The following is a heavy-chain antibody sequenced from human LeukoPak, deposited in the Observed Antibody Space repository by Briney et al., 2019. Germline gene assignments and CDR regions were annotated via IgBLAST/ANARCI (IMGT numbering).Heavy chain of an antibody. Sequence: SETLSLTCAVYGGSFSGYYWSWIRQPPGKGLEWIGEINHSGSTNYNPSLKSRVTISVDTSKNQFSLKLSSVTAADTAVYYCARLQCSGGSCYQFDPWGQGTLVTVSS. J-gene: IGHJ5*02. CDR1: GGSFSGYY. V-gene: IGHV4-34*01. CDR2: INHSGST. CDR3: ARLQCSGGSCYQFDP. D-gene: IGHD2-15*01.